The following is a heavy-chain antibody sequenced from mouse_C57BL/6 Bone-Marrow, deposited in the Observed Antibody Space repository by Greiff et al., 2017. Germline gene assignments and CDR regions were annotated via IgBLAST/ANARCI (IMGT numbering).Heavy chain of an antibody. D-gene: IGHD2-5*01. J-gene: IGHJ3*01. CDR3: ARPSYYNNLWVAGFAY. V-gene: IGHV5-4*03. CDR2: ISDGGSYT. CDR1: GFTFSSYA. Sequence: EVMLVESGGGLVKPGGSLKLSCAASGFTFSSYAMSWVRQTPEKWLEWVATISDGGSYTYSPDNVKGRFTLSRDNAKNNLYLQMSHLKSEDTAMYYCARPSYYNNLWVAGFAYWGQGTLVTVSA.